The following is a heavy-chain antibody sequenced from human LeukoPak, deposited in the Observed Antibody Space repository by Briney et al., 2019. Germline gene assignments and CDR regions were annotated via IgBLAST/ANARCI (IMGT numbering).Heavy chain of an antibody. CDR3: VRDNGWYYYDSRTNWFDP. J-gene: IGHJ5*02. CDR1: GGSISSYY. Sequence: SETLSLTCTVSGGSISSYYWSWIRQPPGKGLEWIGYIYYSGSTNYNPSLKSRVTISVDTSKNQFSLKLSSVTAADTAVYYCVRDNGWYYYDSRTNWFDPWGQGTLVTVSS. CDR2: IYYSGST. D-gene: IGHD3-22*01. V-gene: IGHV4-59*01.